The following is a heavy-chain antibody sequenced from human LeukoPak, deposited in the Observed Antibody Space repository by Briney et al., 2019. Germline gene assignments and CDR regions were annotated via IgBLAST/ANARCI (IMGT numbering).Heavy chain of an antibody. CDR1: GFTFSDYY. Sequence: GGSLRLSCAASGFTFSDYYMSWIRQAPGKGLEWVSYISSSGSTIYYADSVKGRFTISRDNAKNSLYLKMNSLRAEDTAVYYCARGPNFIQIITMVRGVNWFDPWGQGTLVTVSS. J-gene: IGHJ5*02. CDR3: ARGPNFIQIITMVRGVNWFDP. D-gene: IGHD3-10*01. V-gene: IGHV3-11*01. CDR2: ISSSGSTI.